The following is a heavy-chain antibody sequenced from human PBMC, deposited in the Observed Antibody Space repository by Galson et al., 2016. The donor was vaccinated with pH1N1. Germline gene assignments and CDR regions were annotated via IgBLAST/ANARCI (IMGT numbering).Heavy chain of an antibody. Sequence: ETLSLPCSVSGGSISSSSYSWGWLRQPPGKGLEWIGSVSHTGSTYYNPSLRSRMTISVDTSKTQFSLNLNSVTAADTAVYYCARPEYVDVDLKDWYFDLWGRGTLVTVSS. CDR2: VSHTGST. V-gene: IGHV4-39*01. D-gene: IGHD3-16*01. J-gene: IGHJ2*01. CDR1: GGSISSSSYS. CDR3: ARPEYVDVDLKDWYFDL.